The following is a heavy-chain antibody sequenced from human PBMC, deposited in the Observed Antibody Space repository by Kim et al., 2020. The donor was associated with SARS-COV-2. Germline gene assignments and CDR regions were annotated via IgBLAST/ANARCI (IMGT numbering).Heavy chain of an antibody. Sequence: ASVKVSCKASGYTFTSYYMHWVRQAPGQGLEWMGIINPSGGSTSYAQKFQGRVTMTRDTSTSTVYMELSSLRSEDTAVYYCARGAAYYYYDSSGYPAPTNYWGQGTLVTVSS. J-gene: IGHJ4*02. D-gene: IGHD3-22*01. CDR2: INPSGGST. CDR1: GYTFTSYY. CDR3: ARGAAYYYYDSSGYPAPTNY. V-gene: IGHV1-46*01.